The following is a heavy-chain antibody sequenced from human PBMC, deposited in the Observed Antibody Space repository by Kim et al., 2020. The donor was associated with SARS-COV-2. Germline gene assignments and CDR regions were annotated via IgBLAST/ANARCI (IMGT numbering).Heavy chain of an antibody. Sequence: PSLKSRVTISVDTSKNQFSLKLSSVTAADTAVYYCARRGRGTMVRGVLDYWGQGTLVTVSS. V-gene: IGHV4-34*01. D-gene: IGHD3-10*01. CDR3: ARRGRGTMVRGVLDY. J-gene: IGHJ4*02.